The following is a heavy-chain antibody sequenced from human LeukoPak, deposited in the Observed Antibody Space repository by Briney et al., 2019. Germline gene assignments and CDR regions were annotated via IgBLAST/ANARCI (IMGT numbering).Heavy chain of an antibody. D-gene: IGHD5-12*01. CDR2: ISASNGNT. Sequence: ASVKVSCKASGYTFINYGVTWVRQAPGQGLEWMGWISASNGNTNYAQKLQGRVTMTTETSTSTAYMELRSLRSDDTAVYYCASALSRGYSGYDYGLGYWGQGTLVTVSS. V-gene: IGHV1-18*01. CDR3: ASALSRGYSGYDYGLGY. J-gene: IGHJ4*02. CDR1: GYTFINYG.